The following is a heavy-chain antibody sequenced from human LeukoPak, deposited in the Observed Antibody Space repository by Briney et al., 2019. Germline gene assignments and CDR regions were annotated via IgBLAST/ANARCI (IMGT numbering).Heavy chain of an antibody. Sequence: PGGSLRLSCAASGFALTTFAMSWVRHAPGKGLEWVSGISATGGSTYYADSVKGRFTISRDNSKNTVILQMSRLRLEDTALYYCAKRHCRGGTCYSDSYYLDVWGKGTTVTVSS. CDR3: AKRHCRGGTCYSDSYYLDV. J-gene: IGHJ6*03. V-gene: IGHV3-23*01. D-gene: IGHD2-15*01. CDR1: GFALTTFA. CDR2: ISATGGST.